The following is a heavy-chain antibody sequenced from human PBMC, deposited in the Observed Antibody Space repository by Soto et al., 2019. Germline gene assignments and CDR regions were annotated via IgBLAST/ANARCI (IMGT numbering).Heavy chain of an antibody. CDR2: INWNSVGI. D-gene: IGHD2-8*02. V-gene: IGHV3-9*01. CDR1: GFTFDDYA. Sequence: VESGGGLVQPGRSLRLSCAASGFTFDDYAMHWVRQAPGKGLEWVAGINWNSVGIGYADSVKGRFTISRDNAKNSLFVQMNSLRAEDTASYYCAKDMRYSTVYAFDYWGQGTQVTVSS. J-gene: IGHJ4*02. CDR3: AKDMRYSTVYAFDY.